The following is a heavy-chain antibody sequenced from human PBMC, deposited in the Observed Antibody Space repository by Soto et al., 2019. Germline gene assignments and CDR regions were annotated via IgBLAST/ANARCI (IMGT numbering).Heavy chain of an antibody. Sequence: GESLKISCKGSGYSFTSYWIGWVRQMPGKGLEWMGIIYPGDSDTRYSPSFQGQVTISADKSISTAYLQWSSLKASDTAMYYCARLIAVGGTCEAGGMDVWGQGTTVTVSS. CDR2: IYPGDSDT. V-gene: IGHV5-51*01. CDR3: ARLIAVGGTCEAGGMDV. J-gene: IGHJ6*02. CDR1: GYSFTSYW. D-gene: IGHD6-19*01.